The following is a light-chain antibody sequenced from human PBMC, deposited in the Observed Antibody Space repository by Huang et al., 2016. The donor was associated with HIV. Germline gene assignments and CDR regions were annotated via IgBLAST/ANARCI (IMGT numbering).Light chain of an antibody. CDR3: HQYNNWLLS. CDR2: GSS. J-gene: IGKJ4*01. CDR1: RSVSTN. V-gene: IGKV3-15*01. Sequence: EIVMTQSPGTLSVSPGKRFTLSCRANRSVSTNLAWYQQRPGQAPRLLIYGSSTRAPGVPARFSGSGSGTDFSLTISSLQFEEFAVYYCHQYNNWLLSFGGGTRVDI.